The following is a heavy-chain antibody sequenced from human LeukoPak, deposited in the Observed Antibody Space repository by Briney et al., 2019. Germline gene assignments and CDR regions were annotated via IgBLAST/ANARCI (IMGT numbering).Heavy chain of an antibody. CDR2: IYSAGST. CDR3: ARERFDGAKDTLDI. Sequence: GGSLRLSCEASGFSVSRNNMSWVRQAPGKGLEWVSVIYSAGSTYYADPVKGRFSISRDNSNNTLFLQMNSLRAGDTSIYYCARERFDGAKDTLDIWGQGAMVTVSS. J-gene: IGHJ3*02. D-gene: IGHD4/OR15-4a*01. V-gene: IGHV3-66*01. CDR1: GFSVSRNN.